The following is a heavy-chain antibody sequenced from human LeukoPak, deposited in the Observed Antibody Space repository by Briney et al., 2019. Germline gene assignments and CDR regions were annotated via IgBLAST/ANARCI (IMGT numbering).Heavy chain of an antibody. CDR1: GYTFTSYG. D-gene: IGHD5-12*01. CDR3: TRDLGQWLLQGIFFDY. V-gene: IGHV1-18*01. J-gene: IGHJ4*02. Sequence: ASVKVSCKASGYTFTSYGISWVRQAPGQGPEWMGWISAYSTYNGNTNYAQKFQGRVTMTTDTSTSTAYMELRSLRSDDTAVYYCTRDLGQWLLQGIFFDYWGQGALVTVSS. CDR2: ISAYSTYNGNT.